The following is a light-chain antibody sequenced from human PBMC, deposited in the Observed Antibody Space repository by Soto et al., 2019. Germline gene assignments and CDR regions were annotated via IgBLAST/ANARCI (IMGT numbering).Light chain of an antibody. CDR2: RNI. CDR3: AAWDDSLSGVV. V-gene: IGLV1-47*01. J-gene: IGLJ2*01. Sequence: QSVLTQRPSASGTPGQRVTISCSGSSSNIGSNYVYWYQQLPGTAPKLLIYRNIQRPSGVPDRFSGSKSGTSASLAISGLRSEDEADYYCAAWDDSLSGVVFGGGTKLTVL. CDR1: SSNIGSNY.